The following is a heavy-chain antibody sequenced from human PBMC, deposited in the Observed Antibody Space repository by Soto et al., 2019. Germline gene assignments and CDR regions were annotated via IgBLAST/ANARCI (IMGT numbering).Heavy chain of an antibody. J-gene: IGHJ5*02. CDR3: ARDFKDYDFWSGPGTNWFDP. D-gene: IGHD3-3*01. V-gene: IGHV1-18*01. CDR2: ISAYNGNT. Sequence: ASVKVSCKASGYTFTSYGISWVRQAPGQGLEWMGWISAYNGNTNYAQKLQGRVTMTTDTSTSTAYMELRSLRSDDTAVYYCARDFKDYDFWSGPGTNWFDPWGQGTLVTVSS. CDR1: GYTFTSYG.